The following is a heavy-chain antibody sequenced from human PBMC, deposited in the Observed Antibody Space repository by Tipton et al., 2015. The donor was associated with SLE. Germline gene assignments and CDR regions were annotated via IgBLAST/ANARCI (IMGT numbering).Heavy chain of an antibody. CDR2: IYYSGST. V-gene: IGHV4-59*01. J-gene: IGHJ5*02. CDR3: ARTFPYGGFDP. D-gene: IGHD4-23*01. Sequence: GSLRLSCTVSGGSISSYYWSWIRQPPGKGLEWIGYIYYSGSTNYNPSLKSRVTISVDTSKNQFSLKLSSVTAADTAVYYCARTFPYGGFDPWGQGTLVTVSS. CDR1: GGSISSYY.